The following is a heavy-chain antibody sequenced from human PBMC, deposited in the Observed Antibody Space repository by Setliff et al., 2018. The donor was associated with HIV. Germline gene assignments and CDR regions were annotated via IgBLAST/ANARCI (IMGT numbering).Heavy chain of an antibody. CDR3: AKDVLKFWSGSGALDF. CDR1: GFSFSSYA. J-gene: IGHJ4*02. D-gene: IGHD3-3*01. CDR2: IFHDGSNK. Sequence: GGSLRLSCAASGFSFSSYAMHWVRQTPGKGLEWVAIIFHDGSNKYYADSVKGRFTISRDNSKNTLYLQMNSLGAEDTAVYYCAKDVLKFWSGSGALDFWGPGTLVTVSS. V-gene: IGHV3-33*06.